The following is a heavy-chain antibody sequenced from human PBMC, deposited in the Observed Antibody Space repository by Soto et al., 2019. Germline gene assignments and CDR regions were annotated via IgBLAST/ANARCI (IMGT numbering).Heavy chain of an antibody. CDR2: IYYRGST. V-gene: IGHV4-61*01. CDR1: GGSISSGSYY. Sequence: NPSETLSLTCTVSGGSISSGSYYWSWLRQPPGKGLEWIAYIYYRGSTNFNPSLKSRVSISVDTSKNQFSLKLSSVTAADTAVYYCARGYDILNSWGQGTLVTVSS. J-gene: IGHJ5*02. CDR3: ARGYDILNS. D-gene: IGHD3-9*01.